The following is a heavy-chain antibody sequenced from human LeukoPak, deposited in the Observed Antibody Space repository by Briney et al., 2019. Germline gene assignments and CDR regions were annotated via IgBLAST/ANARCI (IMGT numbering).Heavy chain of an antibody. CDR2: ISSSGAYI. CDR1: GFTFSSYA. V-gene: IGHV3-21*01. D-gene: IGHD3-3*01. CDR3: ARDEGVIINYYYMDV. Sequence: GGSLRLSCTASGFTFSSYAMNWIRQAPGKRLEWVSSISSSGAYIYYADLVEGRFTISRDNGKNSLYLQMNSLRAEDTAVYYCARDEGVIINYYYMDVWGKGTTVTVSS. J-gene: IGHJ6*03.